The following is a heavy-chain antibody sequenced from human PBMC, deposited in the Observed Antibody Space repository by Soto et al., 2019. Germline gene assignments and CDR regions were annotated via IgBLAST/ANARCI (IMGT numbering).Heavy chain of an antibody. D-gene: IGHD2-2*01. CDR3: ASGIVVVPAAREYYYYGMDV. CDR1: GGSVSSGSYY. CDR2: IYYSGST. V-gene: IGHV4-61*01. J-gene: IGHJ6*02. Sequence: SETLSLTCTVSGGSVSSGSYYWSWSRQPPGKGLEWIGYIYYSGSTNYNPSLKSRVTISVDTSKNQFSLKLSSVTAADTAVYYCASGIVVVPAAREYYYYGMDVWGQGTTVTVSS.